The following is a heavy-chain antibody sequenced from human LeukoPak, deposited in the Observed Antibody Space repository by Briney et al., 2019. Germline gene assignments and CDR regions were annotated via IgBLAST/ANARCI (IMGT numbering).Heavy chain of an antibody. Sequence: SVKVSCKAAGGTFASYTFAWVRQAPGQGLEWMGVIIPFFSTPNYAPQLQGRVTITTDESTTTAYMELSSLRPDDTAVYYCATPINPTGLSFDFWGQGTLVTVSS. D-gene: IGHD1-14*01. CDR2: IIPFFSTP. V-gene: IGHV1-69*05. CDR1: GGTFASYT. J-gene: IGHJ4*02. CDR3: ATPINPTGLSFDF.